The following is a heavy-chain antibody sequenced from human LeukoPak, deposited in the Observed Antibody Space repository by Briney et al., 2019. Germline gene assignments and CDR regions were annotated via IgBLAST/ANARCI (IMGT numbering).Heavy chain of an antibody. Sequence: SQTLSLTCAISGDSVSSNSAAWTWIRQSPSRGLQWLGRTDYMSKWYNDYTVSVKSRITINPATSKNQSSLQLNSVTTEDTAVYFCARELIHRGGSYPDYWGQGTLVTVSS. J-gene: IGHJ4*02. CDR2: TDYMSKWYN. V-gene: IGHV6-1*01. CDR3: ARELIHRGGSYPDY. D-gene: IGHD1-26*01. CDR1: GDSVSSNSAA.